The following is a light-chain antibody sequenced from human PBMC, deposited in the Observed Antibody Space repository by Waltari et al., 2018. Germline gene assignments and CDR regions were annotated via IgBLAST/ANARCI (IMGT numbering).Light chain of an antibody. CDR2: GNS. CDR3: QSYDSSLSGVV. V-gene: IGLV1-40*01. J-gene: IGLJ2*01. Sequence: QSVLTQPPSVSGAPGPRVTISCTGSSSNIGAGYAVHWYQQLPGTAPKLLIYGNSNRPSGVPDRFSGSKSGTSASLAITGLQAEDEADYYCQSYDSSLSGVVFGGGTKLTVL. CDR1: SSNIGAGYA.